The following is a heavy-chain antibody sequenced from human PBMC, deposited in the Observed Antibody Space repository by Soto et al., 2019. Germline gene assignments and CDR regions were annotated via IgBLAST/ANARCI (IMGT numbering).Heavy chain of an antibody. CDR1: GYSISSGYY. Sequence: SETLSLTCAVSGYSISSGYYWGWLRQPPGKGLEWIGSIYHGGSTYYNPSLNSRVTLSIDMTNNHVSLNLTSVTAADTAVYYCARYSSSSCHPAHCFDYWGQGTLVTVSS. J-gene: IGHJ4*02. CDR2: IYHGGST. CDR3: ARYSSSSCHPAHCFDY. D-gene: IGHD2-15*01. V-gene: IGHV4-38-2*01.